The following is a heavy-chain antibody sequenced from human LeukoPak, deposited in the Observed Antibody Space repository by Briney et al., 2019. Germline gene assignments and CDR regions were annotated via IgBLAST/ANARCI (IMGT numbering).Heavy chain of an antibody. J-gene: IGHJ4*02. D-gene: IGHD5-12*01. Sequence: PSETLSLTCAVYGGSFSGYYWSWIRQPPGKGLEWIGEVNHSGSTYYNPSLKSRVTISVDTSKNQFSLKLRSVTAADTAVYYCARMVVAAQYYFDFWGQGTLVTVSS. CDR3: ARMVVAAQYYFDF. V-gene: IGHV4-34*01. CDR1: GGSFSGYY. CDR2: VNHSGST.